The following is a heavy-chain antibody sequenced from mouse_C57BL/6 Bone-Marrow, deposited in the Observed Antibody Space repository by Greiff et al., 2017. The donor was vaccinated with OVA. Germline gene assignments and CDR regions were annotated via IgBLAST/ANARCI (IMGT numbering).Heavy chain of an antibody. CDR2: IHPNSGST. J-gene: IGHJ3*01. CDR1: GYTFTSYW. Sequence: QVQLQQPGAELVKPGASVKLSCKASGYTFTSYWMHWVKQRPGQGLEWIGVIHPNSGSTNYNEKFKSKATLTVDKSSSTAYMQLSSLTSEDSAVYYCAREGWIYYGNPAWFAYWGQGTLVTVSA. D-gene: IGHD2-1*01. CDR3: AREGWIYYGNPAWFAY. V-gene: IGHV1-64*01.